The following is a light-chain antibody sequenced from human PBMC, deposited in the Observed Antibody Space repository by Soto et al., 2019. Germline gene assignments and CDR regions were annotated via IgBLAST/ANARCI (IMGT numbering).Light chain of an antibody. CDR2: DAS. V-gene: IGKV3-20*01. Sequence: EFVLTQSPGTLSLSPGXRATLSCRASQTVRNNYLAWYQQKPGQAPRLLIYDASSRATGIPDRFSGGGSGTDFTLTISRLEPEDFAVYYCQQLSSYPLTFGGGTKADIK. CDR1: QTVRNNY. CDR3: QQLSSYPLT. J-gene: IGKJ4*01.